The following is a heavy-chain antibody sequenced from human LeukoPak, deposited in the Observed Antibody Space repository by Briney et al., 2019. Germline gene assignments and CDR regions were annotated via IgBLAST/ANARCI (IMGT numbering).Heavy chain of an antibody. D-gene: IGHD1-26*01. J-gene: IGHJ4*02. V-gene: IGHV3-11*01. CDR1: GFTFSDYY. CDR3: ARDLYSGSYYDY. CDR2: ISSSGSTI. Sequence: GGSLRLSCAASGFTFSDYYMSWVRQAPGKGLEWVSYISSSGSTIYYADSVKGRFTISRDNAKNSLYLQMNSLRAEDTAVYYCARDLYSGSYYDYWGQGTLVTVSS.